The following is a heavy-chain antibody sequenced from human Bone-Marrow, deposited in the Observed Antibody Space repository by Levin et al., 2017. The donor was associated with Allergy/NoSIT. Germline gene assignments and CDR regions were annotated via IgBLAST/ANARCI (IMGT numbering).Heavy chain of an antibody. CDR2: ISGSGDTT. J-gene: IGHJ3*02. Sequence: PGGSLRLSCAASGFTFSNYGMNWVRQAPGKGLEWVSVISGSGDTTYYADSVKGRFTISRDNSKNTLYVQMNSLRVEDTAVYYCARDLMRRGIVDPDAFDIWGQGTKVTVSS. CDR3: ARDLMRRGIVDPDAFDI. CDR1: GFTFSNYG. V-gene: IGHV3-23*01. D-gene: IGHD1-26*01.